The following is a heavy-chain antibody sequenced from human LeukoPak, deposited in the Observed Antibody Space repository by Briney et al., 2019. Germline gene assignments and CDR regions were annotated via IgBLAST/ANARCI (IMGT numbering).Heavy chain of an antibody. Sequence: ASVKVSCKASGYTFTGYYMHWVRQAPGQGLEWMGWINPNSGGTNYAQKFQGRVTMTRDTSISTAYMELSRLRSDDTAVYYCARVDPPNYAEHFQHWGQGTLVTVSS. CDR1: GYTFTGYY. D-gene: IGHD1-7*01. V-gene: IGHV1-2*02. J-gene: IGHJ1*01. CDR2: INPNSGGT. CDR3: ARVDPPNYAEHFQH.